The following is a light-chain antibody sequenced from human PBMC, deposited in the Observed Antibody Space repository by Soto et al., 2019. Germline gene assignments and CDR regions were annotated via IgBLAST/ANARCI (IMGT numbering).Light chain of an antibody. J-gene: IGKJ4*01. CDR2: KAS. CDR1: QSISSW. CDR3: QQYNSYSPLT. V-gene: IGKV1-5*03. Sequence: DIQMTQSPSTLSASVGDRVTITCRASQSISSWLAWYQQKAGKAPKLLIYKASSLESGVPSRFSGSGSGTEFTLTISSLQPDDFATYYCQQYNSYSPLTFGGGNKVEIK.